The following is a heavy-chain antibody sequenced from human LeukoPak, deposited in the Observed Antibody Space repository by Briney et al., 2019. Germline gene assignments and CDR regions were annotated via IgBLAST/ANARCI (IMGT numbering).Heavy chain of an antibody. D-gene: IGHD5-18*01. CDR3: ARWDVDTAFHY. Sequence: SETLSLTCAVYGGSFSGYYWSWIRQPAGKGLEWIGRIYTSGSTNYNPSLKSRVTMSVDTSKNQFSLKLSSVTAADTAVYYCARWDVDTAFHYWGQGTLVTVSS. J-gene: IGHJ4*02. V-gene: IGHV4-59*10. CDR1: GGSFSGYY. CDR2: IYTSGST.